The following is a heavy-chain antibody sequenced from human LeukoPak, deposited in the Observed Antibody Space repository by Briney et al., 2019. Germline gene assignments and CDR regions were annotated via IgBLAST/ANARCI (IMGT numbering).Heavy chain of an antibody. CDR2: LSGSGGTT. D-gene: IGHD3-22*01. CDR1: GFTFSSYA. V-gene: IGHV3-23*01. Sequence: GGSLRLSCAASGFTFSSYAMTWARQAPGKGLEWVSSLSGSGGTTYYADSVKGRFTISRDNSKNTLYLQMNSLRAEDTAVYYCAKEDYYFDTSGYYGAADYWGQGTLVTVSS. J-gene: IGHJ4*02. CDR3: AKEDYYFDTSGYYGAADY.